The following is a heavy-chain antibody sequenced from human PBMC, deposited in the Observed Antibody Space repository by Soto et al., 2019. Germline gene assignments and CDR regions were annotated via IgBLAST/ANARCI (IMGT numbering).Heavy chain of an antibody. V-gene: IGHV4-39*01. CDR2: IYYSGST. J-gene: IGHJ4*02. D-gene: IGHD1-26*01. CDR1: GGSISSSSYY. CDR3: ASELVGATTFQAY. Sequence: SETLSLTCTVSGGSISSSSYYWGWIRQPPGKGLEWIGSIYYSGSTYYNPSLKSRVTISVDTSKNQFSLKLSSVIAADTAVYYCASELVGATTFQAYWGQGTLVTVSS.